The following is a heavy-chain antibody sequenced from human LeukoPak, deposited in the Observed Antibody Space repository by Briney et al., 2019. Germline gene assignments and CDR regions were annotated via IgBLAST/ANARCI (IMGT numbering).Heavy chain of an antibody. CDR3: ARVLETDCSGGSCYSGLDY. V-gene: IGHV3-21*01. Sequence: EGSLRLSCAASGFTFSRYNMNWVRQAPGKGLEWVSSISRTGNYIYYADSVKGRFTISRDNAQNSLFLQMNSLRVEDTAVYYCARVLETDCSGGSCYSGLDYWGQGTLVTVSS. D-gene: IGHD2-15*01. CDR1: GFTFSRYN. CDR2: ISRTGNYI. J-gene: IGHJ4*02.